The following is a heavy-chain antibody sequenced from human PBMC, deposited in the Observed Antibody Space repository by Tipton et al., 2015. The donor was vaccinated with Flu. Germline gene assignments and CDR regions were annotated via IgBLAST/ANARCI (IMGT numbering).Heavy chain of an antibody. CDR2: IQTSGTT. CDR1: GGSISSGNFF. J-gene: IGHJ6*02. D-gene: IGHD6-19*01. V-gene: IGHV4-61*02. Sequence: TLSLTCTVSGGSISSGNFFWNWIRQPAGKGPEWIGRIQTSGTTHYKPSLKSRVSISVDMSKNHFSLELRSVTAADTATYFCARAESSVWAGYYYGLDVWGQGTTVTVSS. CDR3: ARAESSVWAGYYYGLDV.